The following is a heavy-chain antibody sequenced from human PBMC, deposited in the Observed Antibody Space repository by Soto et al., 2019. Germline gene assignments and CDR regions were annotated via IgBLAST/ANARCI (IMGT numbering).Heavy chain of an antibody. CDR3: ARAGITMVRGVSGGMDV. J-gene: IGHJ6*02. CDR1: GGSISSGGYY. Sequence: SETLSLTCTVSGGSISSGGYYWSWIRQHPGKGLEWIGYIYYSGSTYYNPSLKSRVTISVDTSKNQFSLKLSSVTAADTAVYYCARAGITMVRGVSGGMDVWGQGTTVTVS. CDR2: IYYSGST. D-gene: IGHD3-10*01. V-gene: IGHV4-31*03.